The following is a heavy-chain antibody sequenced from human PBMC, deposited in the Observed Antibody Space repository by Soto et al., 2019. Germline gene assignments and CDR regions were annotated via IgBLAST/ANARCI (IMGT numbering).Heavy chain of an antibody. CDR3: SCRERQYSGCDYYFDY. CDR1: GFTFSSYE. J-gene: IGHJ4*02. Sequence: GGSLRLSCAASGFTFSSYEMNWVRQAPGKGLEWVSYISSSGSTIYYADSVKGRFTISRDNAKNSLYLQMNSLRAENTAVYYCSCRERQYSGCDYYFDYWGQGTLVTVSS. V-gene: IGHV3-48*03. D-gene: IGHD5-12*01. CDR2: ISSSGSTI.